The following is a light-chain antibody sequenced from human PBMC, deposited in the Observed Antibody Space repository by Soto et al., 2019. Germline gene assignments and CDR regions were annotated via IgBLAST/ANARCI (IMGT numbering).Light chain of an antibody. J-gene: IGKJ3*01. V-gene: IGKV3-20*01. CDR3: QLYGTSPGFT. CDR1: QSAGSNS. CDR2: AAS. Sequence: EIVLTQSPGTLSLSPGEGATLSCRASQSAGSNSVAWYQQKPGQAPRLLIYAASIRATGIPDRFSGSGSGTDFTLTISRLEPEDFAVYYCQLYGTSPGFTFGPGTKVDIK.